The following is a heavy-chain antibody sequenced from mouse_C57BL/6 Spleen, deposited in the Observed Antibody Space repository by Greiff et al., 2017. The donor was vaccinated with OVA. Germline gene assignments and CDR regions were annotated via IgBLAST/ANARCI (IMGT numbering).Heavy chain of an antibody. Sequence: QVRLQQSGAELVRPGTSVKMSCKASGYTFTNYWIGWAKQRPGHGLEWIGDIYPGGGYTNYNEKFKGKATLTADKSSSTAYMQFSSLTSEDSAIYYCARSGTDYYAMDYWGQGTSVTVSS. CDR2: IYPGGGYT. V-gene: IGHV1-63*01. J-gene: IGHJ4*01. D-gene: IGHD4-1*01. CDR1: GYTFTNYW. CDR3: ARSGTDYYAMDY.